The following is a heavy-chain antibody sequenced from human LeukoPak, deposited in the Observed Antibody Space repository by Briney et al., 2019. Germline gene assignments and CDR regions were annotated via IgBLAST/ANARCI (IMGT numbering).Heavy chain of an antibody. Sequence: SVKVSCKASGGTFSSYAISWVRQAPGQGLEWMGGSIPIFGTANNAQKFQGRVTITADESTSTAYMELSSLRTEDTAVYYCARMEGYSYSDYWGQGTLVTVSS. J-gene: IGHJ4*02. CDR1: GGTFSSYA. CDR3: ARMEGYSYSDY. D-gene: IGHD5-18*01. CDR2: SIPIFGTA. V-gene: IGHV1-69*13.